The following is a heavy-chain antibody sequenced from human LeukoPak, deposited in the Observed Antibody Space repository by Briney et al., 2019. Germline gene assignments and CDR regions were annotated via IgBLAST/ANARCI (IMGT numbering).Heavy chain of an antibody. CDR3: ARHIGTTSSGYYHG. CDR1: GGSISSYY. J-gene: IGHJ1*01. CDR2: IYYSGST. Sequence: PSETLLQTCSVSGGSISSYYWSWIRQPPGKGLEWIGYIYYSGSTNYNPSLKSRVTISVDTSKNQFSLILSSVTAADTAVYYCARHIGTTSSGYYHGWRQGTLVTVSS. V-gene: IGHV4-59*08. D-gene: IGHD3-22*01.